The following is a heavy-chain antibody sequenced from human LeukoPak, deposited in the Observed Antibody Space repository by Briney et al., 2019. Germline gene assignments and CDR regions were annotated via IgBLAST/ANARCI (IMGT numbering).Heavy chain of an antibody. V-gene: IGHV1-69*05. J-gene: IGHJ3*02. CDR3: ARRDCSGGSCYFGWSNAFDI. D-gene: IGHD2-15*01. CDR1: GGTFSSYA. Sequence: AASVKVSCKASGGTFSSYAISWVRQAPGQGLEWMGGIIPISGTANYAQKFQGRVTITTDGSTSTAYMELSSLRSEDTAVYYCARRDCSGGSCYFGWSNAFDIWGQGTMVTVSS. CDR2: IIPISGTA.